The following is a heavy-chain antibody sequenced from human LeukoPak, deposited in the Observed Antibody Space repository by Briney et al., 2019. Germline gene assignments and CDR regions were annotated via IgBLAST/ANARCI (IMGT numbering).Heavy chain of an antibody. CDR3: ARAFGSGWYYFDY. CDR1: GFTFSSYS. CDR2: ISSSSSYI. Sequence: PGGSLRLSCAASGFTFSSYSMNWVRQAPGKGLEWVSSISSSSSYIYYADSVKGRFTISRDNAKNPLYLQMNSLRAEDTAVYYCARAFGSGWYYFDYWGQGTLVTVSS. V-gene: IGHV3-21*01. J-gene: IGHJ4*02. D-gene: IGHD6-19*01.